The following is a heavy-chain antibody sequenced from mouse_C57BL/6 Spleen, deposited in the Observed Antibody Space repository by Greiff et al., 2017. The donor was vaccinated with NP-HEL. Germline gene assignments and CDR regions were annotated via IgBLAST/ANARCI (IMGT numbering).Heavy chain of an antibody. CDR2: ISDGGSYT. J-gene: IGHJ2*01. CDR3: ARGHYGYDY. Sequence: EVNVVESGGGLVKPGGSLKLSCAASGFTFSSYAMSWVRQTPEKRLEWVATISDGGSYTYYPDNVKGRFTISRDNAKNNLYLQMSHLKSEDTAMYYCARGHYGYDYWGQGTTLTVSS. D-gene: IGHD2-2*01. V-gene: IGHV5-4*03. CDR1: GFTFSSYA.